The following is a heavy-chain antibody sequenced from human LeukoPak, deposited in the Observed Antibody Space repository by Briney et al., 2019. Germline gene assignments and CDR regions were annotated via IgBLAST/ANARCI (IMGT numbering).Heavy chain of an antibody. CDR2: IKDVGSHT. CDR1: GFTFSSHW. J-gene: IGHJ4*02. V-gene: IGHV3-74*01. D-gene: IGHD6-25*01. Sequence: PGGSLRLSCAASGFTFSSHWMHWVRQAPGEGLVWVSRIKDVGSHTNYADSVKGRFTISRDNAKNTLSLQMNSLRAEDTAVYYCARGSGIITGIDEWGQGTLVTVSS. CDR3: ARGSGIITGIDE.